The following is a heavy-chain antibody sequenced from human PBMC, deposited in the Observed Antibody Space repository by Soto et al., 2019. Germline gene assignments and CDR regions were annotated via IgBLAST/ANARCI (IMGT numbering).Heavy chain of an antibody. J-gene: IGHJ6*02. Sequence: GSGPTLVNPTQTLTLTCTFSAFSLSTGGVGVGWIRQPPGKALEWLALIYRDDDKRYSPSLRSRLTITKDTSKNQVVLTMTNMDPVDTATYYCIQSRCGGDCLQSYASYYYYGMDVWGQGTTVTVSS. V-gene: IGHV2-5*02. CDR3: IQSRCGGDCLQSYASYYYYGMDV. CDR2: IYRDDDK. CDR1: AFSLSTGGVG. D-gene: IGHD2-21*02.